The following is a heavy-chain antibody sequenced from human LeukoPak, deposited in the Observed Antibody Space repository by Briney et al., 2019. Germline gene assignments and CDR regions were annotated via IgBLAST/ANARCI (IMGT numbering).Heavy chain of an antibody. CDR3: AASTGSSNLGS. CDR1: GDSISSRTYY. J-gene: IGHJ4*02. Sequence: PSETLSLTCTVSGDSISSRTYYWGWIRQPPGKGLEWIASIYYSGSTSYNPSLKSRVTISVDTSKNQLSLKLRFVTAADMAVYYCAASTGSSNLGSWGQGTLVTVSS. CDR2: IYYSGST. V-gene: IGHV4-39*01. D-gene: IGHD6-13*01.